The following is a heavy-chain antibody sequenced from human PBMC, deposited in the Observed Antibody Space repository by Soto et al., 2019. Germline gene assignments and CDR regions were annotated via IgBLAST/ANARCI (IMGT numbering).Heavy chain of an antibody. J-gene: IGHJ6*02. V-gene: IGHV4-59*08. D-gene: IGHD1-26*01. Sequence: SETLSLTCTVSGGSISSYYWSWIRQFPGKGLECLGYISYSGATNYNPSLKSQVTMSIDTSKNQFSLQLNSVTAADTAVYYCVRQGIGVLHGLVDVWGQGTTVTVSS. CDR3: VRQGIGVLHGLVDV. CDR2: ISYSGAT. CDR1: GGSISSYY.